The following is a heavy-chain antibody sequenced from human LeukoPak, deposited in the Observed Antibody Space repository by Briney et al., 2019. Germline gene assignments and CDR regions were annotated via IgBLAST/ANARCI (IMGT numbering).Heavy chain of an antibody. CDR1: GFTFDDYG. V-gene: IGHV3-20*04. D-gene: IGHD6-19*01. CDR2: INWNGGST. Sequence: PGGSLRLSCAASGFTFDDYGMSWVRQAPGKGLEWVSGINWNGGSTGYADSVKGRFTISRDNAKNSLYLQMNSLRAEDTALYYCARGVIPGYSSGCEDWGQGTLVTVSS. CDR3: ARGVIPGYSSGCED. J-gene: IGHJ4*02.